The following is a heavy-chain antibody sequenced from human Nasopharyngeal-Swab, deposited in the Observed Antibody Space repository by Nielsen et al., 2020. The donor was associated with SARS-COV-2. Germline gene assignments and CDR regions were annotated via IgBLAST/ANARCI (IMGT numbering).Heavy chain of an antibody. CDR2: IKQDGSEK. CDR3: ARDVSDYRCFDY. Sequence: GESLKISCAASGFTFSSYCMSWVRQAPGKGLEWVANIKQDGSEKYYVDSVKGRFTITRDNAKNSLYLQMNSLRAEDTAVYYCARDVSDYRCFDYWGQGTLVTVSS. CDR1: GFTFSSYC. D-gene: IGHD3-16*02. J-gene: IGHJ4*02. V-gene: IGHV3-7*01.